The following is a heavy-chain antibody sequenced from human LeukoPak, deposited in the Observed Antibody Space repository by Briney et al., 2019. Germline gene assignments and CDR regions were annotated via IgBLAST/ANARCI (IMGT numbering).Heavy chain of an antibody. V-gene: IGHV3-23*01. J-gene: IGHJ4*02. D-gene: IGHD3-22*01. Sequence: PGGSLRLSCAASGFTFSSYSMNWVRQAPGKGLEWVSAISGSGSSTYYADSVRGRFTISRDNSKSTLYLQMNSLRAEDTAVYYCAKRDGSGYVDDYWGQGTLVTVSS. CDR2: ISGSGSST. CDR1: GFTFSSYS. CDR3: AKRDGSGYVDDY.